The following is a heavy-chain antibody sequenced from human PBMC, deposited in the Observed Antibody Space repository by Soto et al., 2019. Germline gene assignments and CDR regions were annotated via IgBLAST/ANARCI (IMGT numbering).Heavy chain of an antibody. V-gene: IGHV3-53*01. CDR1: GFTVSSNY. J-gene: IGHJ6*02. CDR3: ARASTVRDDMDV. Sequence: PRLSCAASGFTVSSNYMSWVRQAPGKGLEWVSVIYSGGSTYYADSVKGRFTISRDNSKNTLYLQMNSLRAEDTAVYYCARASTVRDDMDVCGQGPTVTVSS. D-gene: IGHD4-17*01. CDR2: IYSGGST.